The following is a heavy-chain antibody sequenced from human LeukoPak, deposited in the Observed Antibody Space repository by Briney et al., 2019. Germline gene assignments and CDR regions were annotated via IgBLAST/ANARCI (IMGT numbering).Heavy chain of an antibody. D-gene: IGHD3-16*01. CDR3: ARDYVWGTFEPDF. V-gene: IGHV3-7*01. CDR1: GFTFSTHW. J-gene: IGHJ4*02. CDR2: INQDGSEK. Sequence: QPGGSLRLSCAASGFTFSTHWMSWFRQAPGKGLEWVGNINQDGSEKYYVDSLKGRFTISRDNAKNSLYLQMNSLRAEDTALYYCARDYVWGTFEPDFWGQGTLVTVSS.